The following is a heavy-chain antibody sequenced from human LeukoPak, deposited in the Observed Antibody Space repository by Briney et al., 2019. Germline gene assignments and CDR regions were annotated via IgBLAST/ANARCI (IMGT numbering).Heavy chain of an antibody. Sequence: ASVKVSCKASGYTFTSYYMHWVRQAPGQGLEWMGIINPSGGSTSYAQKFQGRVTMTRDTSTSTVYMELSSLRSEDTAVYYCAIRGSPPRIAAAGNYFDYWGQGTLVTVSS. CDR3: AIRGSPPRIAAAGNYFDY. CDR2: INPSGGST. J-gene: IGHJ4*02. V-gene: IGHV1-46*01. CDR1: GYTFTSYY. D-gene: IGHD6-13*01.